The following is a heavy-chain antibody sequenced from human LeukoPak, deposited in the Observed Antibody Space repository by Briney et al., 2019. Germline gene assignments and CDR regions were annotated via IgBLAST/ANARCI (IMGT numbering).Heavy chain of an antibody. J-gene: IGHJ6*03. CDR3: ARGPYGGYYYMDV. CDR2: IIPIFGTA. V-gene: IGHV1-69*05. CDR1: GGTFSSYA. D-gene: IGHD3-16*01. Sequence: SVKVSCKASGGTFSSYAISWVRHAPGQGLEWMGGIIPIFGTANYAQKFQGRVTITTDESTSTAYMELSSLRSEDTAVYYCARGPYGGYYYMDVWGKGTTVTVSS.